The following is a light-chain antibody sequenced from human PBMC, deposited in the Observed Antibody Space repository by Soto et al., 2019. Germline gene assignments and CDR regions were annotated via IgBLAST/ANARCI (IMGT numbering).Light chain of an antibody. Sequence: DIQMTQSPSSLSASVRDGVTITCRASQTISSYLNWYQQKPGKAPKLLIYASSSLQSGVPSRFSGSGSGTDFTLTISSLQPEDFATYYCQQSYSTPYTFGQGTKLEIK. V-gene: IGKV1-39*01. CDR2: ASS. J-gene: IGKJ2*01. CDR3: QQSYSTPYT. CDR1: QTISSY.